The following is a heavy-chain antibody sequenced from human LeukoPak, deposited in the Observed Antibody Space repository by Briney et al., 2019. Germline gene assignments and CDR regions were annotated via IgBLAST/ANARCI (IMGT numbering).Heavy chain of an antibody. Sequence: PGGSLRLSCAASGFTVSSNYMSWVRQGPGKGLEWVSVVYSGGTTYYADSVKGRFTISRDNSKNALYLQMNSLRAEDTAVYYCARGDYGSGSRDYWGQGTLVTVSS. V-gene: IGHV3-66*01. D-gene: IGHD3-10*01. CDR1: GFTVSSNY. J-gene: IGHJ4*02. CDR3: ARGDYGSGSRDY. CDR2: VYSGGTT.